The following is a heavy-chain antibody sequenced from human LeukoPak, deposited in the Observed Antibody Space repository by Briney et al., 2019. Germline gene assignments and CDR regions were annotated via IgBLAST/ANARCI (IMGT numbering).Heavy chain of an antibody. V-gene: IGHV3-48*02. CDR2: ISSSGSTI. CDR3: ARGGSYRFDD. J-gene: IGHJ4*02. Sequence: GGSLRLSCAASGFTFSSYGMHWVRQAPGKGLEWVSYISSSGSTIYYADSVKGRFTISRDNGKNSLYLQMDSLRDDDTAVYYCARGGSYRFDDWGPGTLVTVSS. CDR1: GFTFSSYG. D-gene: IGHD1-26*01.